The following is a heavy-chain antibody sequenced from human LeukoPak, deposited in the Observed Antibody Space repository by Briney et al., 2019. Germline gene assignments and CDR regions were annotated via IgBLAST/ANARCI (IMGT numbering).Heavy chain of an antibody. Sequence: PSGTLSLTCAVSGGPISSSNWWSWVRQPPGKGLEWIGYIYYSGSTNYNPSLKSRVTISVDTSKNQFSLKLSSVTAADTAVYYCARDRGIVVVRSWYFDLWGRGTLVTVSS. CDR3: ARDRGIVVVRSWYFDL. V-gene: IGHV4-4*02. CDR2: IYYSGST. J-gene: IGHJ2*01. D-gene: IGHD2-15*01. CDR1: GGPISSSNW.